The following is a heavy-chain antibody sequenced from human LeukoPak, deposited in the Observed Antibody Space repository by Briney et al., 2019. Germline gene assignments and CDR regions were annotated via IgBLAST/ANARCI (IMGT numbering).Heavy chain of an antibody. D-gene: IGHD7-27*01. V-gene: IGHV4-4*07. CDR3: ARVRGGVLGNDAFDI. CDR2: IYTSGST. J-gene: IGHJ3*02. Sequence: PSETLSLTCTVSGGSISSYYWSWIRQPAGKGLEWIGRIYTSGSTNYNPSLKSRVTMTVDTSKNQFYLKLSSVTAADTAVYYCARVRGGVLGNDAFDIWGQGTMVTVSS. CDR1: GGSISSYY.